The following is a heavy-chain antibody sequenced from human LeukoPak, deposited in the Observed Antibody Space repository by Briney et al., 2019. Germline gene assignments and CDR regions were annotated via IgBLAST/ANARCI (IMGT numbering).Heavy chain of an antibody. CDR2: ISSSSSYI. D-gene: IGHD3-22*01. Sequence: PGGSLRLSCAASGFTFSNAWMNWVRQAPGKGLEWVSSISSSSSYIYYADSVKGRFTISRDNAKNSLYLQMNSLRAEDTAVYYCAREIDYYDSSGYFDIWGQGTMVTVSS. V-gene: IGHV3-21*01. J-gene: IGHJ3*02. CDR1: GFTFSNAW. CDR3: AREIDYYDSSGYFDI.